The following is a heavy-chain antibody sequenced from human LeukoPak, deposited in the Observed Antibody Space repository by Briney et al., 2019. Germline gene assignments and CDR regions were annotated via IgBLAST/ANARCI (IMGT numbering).Heavy chain of an antibody. CDR2: INPNSGGT. J-gene: IGHJ6*02. CDR1: GYTFTGYY. V-gene: IGHV1-2*02. CDR3: AREKIVVVPAAMGDYYGMDV. Sequence: ASVKVSCKASGYTFTGYYMHWVRQAPGQGLEWMGWINPNSGGTNYAQKFQGRVTTTRDTSISTAYMELSRLRSDDTAVYYCAREKIVVVPAAMGDYYGMDVWGQGTTVTVSS. D-gene: IGHD2-2*01.